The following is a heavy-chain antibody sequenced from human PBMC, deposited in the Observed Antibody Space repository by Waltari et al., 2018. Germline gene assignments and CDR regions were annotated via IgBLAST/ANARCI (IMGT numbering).Heavy chain of an antibody. V-gene: IGHV3-74*01. Sequence: EVQLVESGGGLVQPGGSLRLSCAASGFNISRHWMHWVRQGPGKGLVWVSRIYSDGSSTTSADSVKGRFTISRDNPKNTVYLQMNNLRAEDTAVYYCARGTYYYDNSGPYFDSWGQGILVTVSS. J-gene: IGHJ5*01. D-gene: IGHD3-22*01. CDR1: GFNISRHW. CDR2: IYSDGSST. CDR3: ARGTYYYDNSGPYFDS.